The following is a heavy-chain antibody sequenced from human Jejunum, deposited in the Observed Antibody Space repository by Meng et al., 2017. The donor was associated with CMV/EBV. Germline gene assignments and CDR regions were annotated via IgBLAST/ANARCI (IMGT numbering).Heavy chain of an antibody. CDR1: GGSFSGYY. J-gene: IGHJ6*02. V-gene: IGHV4-34*01. CDR2: INHGGST. D-gene: IGHD2-2*01. CDR3: ARNQLLWYYGMDV. Sequence: GVYGGSFSGYYWSWIRQPPGKGLEWIGEINHGGSTNYHPSLKSRVTISVDASKNQFSLKLSSVTAADTAIYYCARNQLLWYYGMDVWGQGTTVTVSS.